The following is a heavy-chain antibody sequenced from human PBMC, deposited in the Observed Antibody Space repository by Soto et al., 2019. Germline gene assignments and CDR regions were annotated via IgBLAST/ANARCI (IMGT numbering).Heavy chain of an antibody. D-gene: IGHD2-2*01. J-gene: IGHJ6*02. CDR3: AVVPDAHGHYGMAV. Sequence: RLSCAASGFTFSSYSMNWVRQAPGKGLEGVSYISSSSSTIYYADSVKGRFTISRDNAKNSLYLQMNSLRAEDTAVYYCAVVPDAHGHYGMAVRAQRTTVTVSS. CDR1: GFTFSSYS. CDR2: ISSSSSTI. V-gene: IGHV3-48*01.